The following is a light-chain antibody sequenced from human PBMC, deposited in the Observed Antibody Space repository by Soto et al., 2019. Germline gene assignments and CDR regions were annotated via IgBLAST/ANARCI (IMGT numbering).Light chain of an antibody. V-gene: IGLV2-14*01. CDR1: SSAVGGYNY. Sequence: QSVLTQPPSVSGSPGQSITISCTGTSSAVGGYNYVSWYQQQSGKAPKLMINEVINRPSGVSGRFSGSKSGNTASLTISGLQAEDEADYYCSSYTSSRAYVFGIGTKLTVL. CDR2: EVI. CDR3: SSYTSSRAYV. J-gene: IGLJ1*01.